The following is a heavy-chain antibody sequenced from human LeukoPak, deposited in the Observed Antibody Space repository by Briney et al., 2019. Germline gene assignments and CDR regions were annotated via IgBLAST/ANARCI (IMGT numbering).Heavy chain of an antibody. D-gene: IGHD5-18*01. CDR3: ARAPSGYSYGRFDY. CDR1: GGSISSYY. V-gene: IGHV4-59*01. J-gene: IGHJ4*02. Sequence: SETLSLTCTVSGGSISSYYWSWIRQPPAKGLEWIGYIYYSGSTNYNPSLKSRVTISVDTSKNQFSLKLSSVTAADTAVYYCARAPSGYSYGRFDYWGQGTLVTVSS. CDR2: IYYSGST.